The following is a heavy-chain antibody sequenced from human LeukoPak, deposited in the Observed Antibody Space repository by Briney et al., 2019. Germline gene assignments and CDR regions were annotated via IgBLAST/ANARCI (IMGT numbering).Heavy chain of an antibody. CDR3: AKELYCSSTSCPFDY. J-gene: IGHJ4*02. Sequence: PGRSLRLSYAASGFTFSSYGMHWVRQAPGKGLEWVAVISYDGSNKYYADSVKGRFTISRDNSKNTLYLQMNSLRAEDTAVYYCAKELYCSSTSCPFDYWGQGTLVTVSS. V-gene: IGHV3-30*18. D-gene: IGHD2-2*01. CDR1: GFTFSSYG. CDR2: ISYDGSNK.